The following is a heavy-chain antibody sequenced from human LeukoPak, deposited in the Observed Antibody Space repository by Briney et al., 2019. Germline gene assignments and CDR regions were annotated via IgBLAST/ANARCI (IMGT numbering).Heavy chain of an antibody. Sequence: ASVKVSCKASGYTFTSYGINWVRQATGQGLEWMGWMNPNSGNTGYAQKFQGRVTMTRDTSISTAYMELSSLRSEDTAVYYCARMSYYDSSGDSWFDPWGQGTLVTVSS. V-gene: IGHV1-8*02. J-gene: IGHJ5*02. CDR2: MNPNSGNT. D-gene: IGHD3-22*01. CDR1: GYTFTSYG. CDR3: ARMSYYDSSGDSWFDP.